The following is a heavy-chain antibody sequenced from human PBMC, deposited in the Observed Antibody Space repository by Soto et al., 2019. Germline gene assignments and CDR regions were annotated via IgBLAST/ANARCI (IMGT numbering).Heavy chain of an antibody. CDR1: GGSISSGDYY. D-gene: IGHD6-6*01. V-gene: IGHV4-30-4*02. CDR2: IYYSGST. J-gene: IGHJ6*02. CDR3: TRVDQYSSSSYYYYYGMDV. Sequence: SDTLSLTCTVSGGSISSGDYYWSWIRQPPGKGLEWIGYIYYSGSTYYNPSLKSRVTISVDTSKNQFSLKLSSVTAADTAVYYCTRVDQYSSSSYYYYYGMDVWGQGTTVTVSS.